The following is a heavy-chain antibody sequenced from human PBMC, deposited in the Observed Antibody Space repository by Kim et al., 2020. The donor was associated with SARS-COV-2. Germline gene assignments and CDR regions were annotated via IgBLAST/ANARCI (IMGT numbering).Heavy chain of an antibody. CDR3: AREQMDSSWSWWFDP. D-gene: IGHD6-13*01. J-gene: IGHJ5*02. V-gene: IGHV4-59*01. Sequence: PSLKSRVPISVDTSKNQFSLKLSSVTAADTAVYYCAREQMDSSWSWWFDPWGQGTLVTVSS.